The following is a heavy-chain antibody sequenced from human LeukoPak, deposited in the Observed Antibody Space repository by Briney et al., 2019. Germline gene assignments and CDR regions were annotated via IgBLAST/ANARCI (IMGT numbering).Heavy chain of an antibody. V-gene: IGHV1-69*01. CDR3: ARDDGPKEQWLVRTPYYYYGMDV. J-gene: IGHJ6*04. Sequence: SVKVSCKASGGTFSSYAISWVRQAPGQGLEWMGGIIPIFGTANYAQKFQGRVTITADESTSTAYMELSSLRSEDTAVYYCARDDGPKEQWLVRTPYYYYGMDVWGKGTTVTVSS. CDR2: IIPIFGTA. CDR1: GGTFSSYA. D-gene: IGHD6-19*01.